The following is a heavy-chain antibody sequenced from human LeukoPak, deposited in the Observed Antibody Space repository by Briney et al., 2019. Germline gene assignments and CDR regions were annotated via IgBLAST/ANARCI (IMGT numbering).Heavy chain of an antibody. CDR2: TYYRSKWYN. J-gene: IGHJ5*02. Sequence: SQTLSLTCAISGDSVSSNIAAWNWIRQSPSRGLEWLGRTYYRSKWYNDYAVSVKSRITINPDTSKNQFSLQLNSVTPEDTAVYYCARDRSLGTTVVEGWFDPWGQGTLVTVSS. CDR3: ARDRSLGTTVVEGWFDP. V-gene: IGHV6-1*01. D-gene: IGHD4-23*01. CDR1: GDSVSSNIAA.